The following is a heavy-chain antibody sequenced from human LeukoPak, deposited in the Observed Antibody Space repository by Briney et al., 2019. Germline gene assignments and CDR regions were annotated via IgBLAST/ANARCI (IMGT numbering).Heavy chain of an antibody. CDR3: AGYYYDGSAYDY. D-gene: IGHD3-22*01. V-gene: IGHV3-74*01. CDR2: INSDGSST. J-gene: IGHJ4*02. Sequence: GGSLRLSCAASGITFSSYWMHWVRQAPGKGLVWVSRINSDGSSTSYADSAKGRFTISRDNAKNTLYLQMNSLRAEDTALYYCAGYYYDGSAYDYWGQGTLVTVSS. CDR1: GITFSSYW.